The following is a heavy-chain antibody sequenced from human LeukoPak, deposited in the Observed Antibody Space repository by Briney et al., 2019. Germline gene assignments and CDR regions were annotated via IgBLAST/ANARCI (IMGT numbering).Heavy chain of an antibody. CDR2: IKQDGSEI. D-gene: IGHD6-19*01. CDR1: GFTFTYYW. J-gene: IGHJ4*02. CDR3: ARLHSSGWYGY. V-gene: IGHV3-7*03. Sequence: GGSLRLSCAASGFTFTYYWLSWVRQAPGKGLEWVANIKQDGSEIYYMDSVKGRFTISRDNAKNSLYLQMNSLRAEDTAVYYCARLHSSGWYGYWGQGTLVTVSS.